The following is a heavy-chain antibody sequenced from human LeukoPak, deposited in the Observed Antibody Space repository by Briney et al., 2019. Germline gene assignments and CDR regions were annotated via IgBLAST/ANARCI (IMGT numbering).Heavy chain of an antibody. Sequence: GESLKISCKGSGYSFTSYWIGWVRQMPGKGLEWMGIIYPGDSDTRYSPSFQGQVTISADKSISTAYLQWSSLKASDTAMYYCARLGEQWLANNWFDPWGQGTLVTVSS. J-gene: IGHJ5*02. CDR2: IYPGDSDT. V-gene: IGHV5-51*01. D-gene: IGHD6-19*01. CDR3: ARLGEQWLANNWFDP. CDR1: GYSFTSYW.